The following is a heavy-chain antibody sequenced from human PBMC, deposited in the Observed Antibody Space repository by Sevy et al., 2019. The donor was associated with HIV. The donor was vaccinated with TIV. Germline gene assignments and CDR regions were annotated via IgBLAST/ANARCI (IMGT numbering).Heavy chain of an antibody. CDR3: AATREYYYGNRGYFDY. CDR1: GKSLTRLS. V-gene: IGHV1-24*01. J-gene: IGHJ4*02. D-gene: IGHD3-22*01. Sequence: ASVKVSCKVSGKSLTRLSTHWVRQVPGKGLEWMGSFDPEDGERIYAHKFQGRVTMSEDTSTDTASMDLSSLRSDDTAVYYCAATREYYYGNRGYFDYWGQGTLVTVSS. CDR2: FDPEDGER.